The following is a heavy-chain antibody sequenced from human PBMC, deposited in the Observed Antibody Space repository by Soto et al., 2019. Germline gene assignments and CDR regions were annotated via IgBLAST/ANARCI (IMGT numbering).Heavy chain of an antibody. J-gene: IGHJ5*02. CDR1: GFTFSTYE. V-gene: IGHV3-48*03. CDR3: LKGTCAVPPAPDAFDI. CDR2: ISVSGNII. Sequence: GGSLRLSCAASGFTFSTYEFNWVRQAPGRRLEWISYISVSGNIIKYADSVKRRFTISRDNAESSLHLHMSSLRVDDTAIYYCLKGTCAVPPAPDAFDIWGQGTVVTVSS. D-gene: IGHD2-2*01.